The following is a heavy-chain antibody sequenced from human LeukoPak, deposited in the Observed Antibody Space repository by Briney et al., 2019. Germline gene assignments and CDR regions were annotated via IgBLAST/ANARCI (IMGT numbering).Heavy chain of an antibody. CDR2: LHYSGSA. V-gene: IGHV4-61*01. CDR3: ARVKLANEGGFGEFDP. D-gene: IGHD3-16*01. CDR1: GGSLSSGSYY. J-gene: IGHJ5*02. Sequence: SQTLSLTCTVSGGSLSSGSYYWSWIRQPPGEGLEWIGYLHYSGSADYNPSLRSRVTISLDTSKNQFSLRLRSVATADTAVYFCARVKLANEGGFGEFDPWGQGTLVTVSS.